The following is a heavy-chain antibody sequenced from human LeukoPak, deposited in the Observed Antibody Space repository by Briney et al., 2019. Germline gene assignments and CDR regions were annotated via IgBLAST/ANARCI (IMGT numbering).Heavy chain of an antibody. CDR1: GYTFTNYA. CDR2: INTNTGNP. V-gene: IGHV7-4-1*02. J-gene: IGHJ5*02. CDR3: ARARRQQLVRGWFDP. D-gene: IGHD6-13*01. Sequence: ASVKVSCKASGYTFTNYAMNWVRQAPGQGLEWMGWINTNTGNPAYAQGFTGRFVFSLDTSVSTAYLQISSLKAEDTAVYYCARARRQQLVRGWFDPWGQGTLVTVSS.